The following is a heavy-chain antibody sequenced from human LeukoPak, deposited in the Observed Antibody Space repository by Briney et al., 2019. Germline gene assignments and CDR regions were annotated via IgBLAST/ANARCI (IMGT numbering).Heavy chain of an antibody. D-gene: IGHD3-10*01. CDR2: ISSCGSLI. J-gene: IGHJ4*02. V-gene: IGHV3-48*03. Sequence: PGGSLTLSCAASGFTFSSYEMNWLRQAPGQGLEWVSYISSCGSLIYYTDSVKGRFTISRDNAKSSLYLQMNSLTVEDTAVYYCARIPRGDLRGFDCWGQGTLVTVSS. CDR3: ARIPRGDLRGFDC. CDR1: GFTFSSYE.